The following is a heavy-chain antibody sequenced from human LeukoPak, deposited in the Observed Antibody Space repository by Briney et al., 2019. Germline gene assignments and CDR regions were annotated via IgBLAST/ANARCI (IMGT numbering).Heavy chain of an antibody. CDR2: IYYSGST. Sequence: SETLSLTCTVSGGSLISYYWSWIRQPPGKGLEWIGYIYYSGSTNYNPSLKSRVTISVDTSKNQFSLNLSSVTAADTAVYYCARGAYGSGIRAYYYYYMDVWGKGTTVTVSS. D-gene: IGHD3-10*01. CDR1: GGSLISYY. J-gene: IGHJ6*03. V-gene: IGHV4-59*01. CDR3: ARGAYGSGIRAYYYYYMDV.